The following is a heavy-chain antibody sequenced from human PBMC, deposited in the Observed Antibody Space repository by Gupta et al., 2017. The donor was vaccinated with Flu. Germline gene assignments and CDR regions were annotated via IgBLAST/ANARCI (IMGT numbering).Heavy chain of an antibody. CDR2: VHSSGTA. Sequence: YFWSWIRQEPGKGLEWIGYVHSSGTAYYNPSLRSRLMMSIDTSKNEFSLELTSVTAADTAIYSCARRGTYFFYLWGQGALVTVSS. CDR3: ARRGTYFFYL. CDR1: YF. V-gene: IGHV4-31*02. J-gene: IGHJ4*02.